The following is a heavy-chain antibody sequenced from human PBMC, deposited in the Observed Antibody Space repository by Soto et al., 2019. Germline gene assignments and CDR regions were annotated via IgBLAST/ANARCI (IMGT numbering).Heavy chain of an antibody. CDR3: AIEHDTNWNYGLSDY. D-gene: IGHD1-7*01. V-gene: IGHV3-33*01. Sequence: QVQLVVSGGGVVHPGRYLRLSCAASGFTFSSYGMHWVRQAPGKGLEWVAVIWYDGSNKYYADSVKGRFTISRDNSKSTLYLQMNSLRAEDTAMYYCAIEHDTNWNYGLSDYWGQGTLVTVSS. CDR1: GFTFSSYG. CDR2: IWYDGSNK. J-gene: IGHJ4*02.